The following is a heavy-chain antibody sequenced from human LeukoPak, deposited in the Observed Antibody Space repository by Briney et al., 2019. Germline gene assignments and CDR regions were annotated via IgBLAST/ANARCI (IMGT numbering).Heavy chain of an antibody. Sequence: PGGSLRLSCAASGFTVSSNYMSWVRQAPGKGLEWVSVIFSGGSTYYADSVKGRFTISRDNSKNTLYLQMNSLRAEDTAVYYCARANPADFNLWGRGTLVTVSS. V-gene: IGHV3-53*01. D-gene: IGHD1-14*01. J-gene: IGHJ2*01. CDR2: IFSGGST. CDR3: ARANPADFNL. CDR1: GFTVSSNY.